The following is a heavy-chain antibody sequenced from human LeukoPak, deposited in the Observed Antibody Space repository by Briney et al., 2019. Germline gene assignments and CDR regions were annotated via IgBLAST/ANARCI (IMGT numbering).Heavy chain of an antibody. V-gene: IGHV4-4*02. Sequence: GSLRLSCAASGFTSKNYWMSWVRQPPGKGLEWIGEIYHSGSTNYNPSLKSRVTISVDKSKNQFSLKLSSVTAADTAVYYCASRSLEMANKFYGDYWGQGTLVTVSS. D-gene: IGHD5-24*01. CDR2: IYHSGST. CDR1: GFTSKNYW. J-gene: IGHJ4*02. CDR3: ASRSLEMANKFYGDY.